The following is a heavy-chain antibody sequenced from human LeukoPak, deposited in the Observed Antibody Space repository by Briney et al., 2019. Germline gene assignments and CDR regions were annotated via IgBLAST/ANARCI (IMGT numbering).Heavy chain of an antibody. J-gene: IGHJ4*02. D-gene: IGHD3-22*01. Sequence: KASETLSLTCTVSGGSISSDYWSWIRQPPGKGLEWIGYIYYSGSTNYNPSLKSRVTISVDTSKNQFSLKLSSVTAADTAVYYCARLTSSGYYNYWGQGTLVTVSS. CDR3: ARLTSSGYYNY. V-gene: IGHV4-59*01. CDR2: IYYSGST. CDR1: GGSISSDY.